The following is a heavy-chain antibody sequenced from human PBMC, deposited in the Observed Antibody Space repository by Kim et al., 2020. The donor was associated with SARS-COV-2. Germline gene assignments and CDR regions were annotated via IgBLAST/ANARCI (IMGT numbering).Heavy chain of an antibody. V-gene: IGHV1-18*01. CDR1: GYTFTSYG. D-gene: IGHD3-3*01. CDR3: AWAPGPYDFWSGYPPNWYYYGMDV. Sequence: ASVKVSCKASGYTFTSYGISWVRQAPGQGLEWMGWISAYNGNTNYAQKLQGRVTMTTDTSTSTAYMELRSLRSDDTTVYYCAWAPGPYDFWSGYPPNWYYYGMDVWGQGTTVTVSS. J-gene: IGHJ6*02. CDR2: ISAYNGNT.